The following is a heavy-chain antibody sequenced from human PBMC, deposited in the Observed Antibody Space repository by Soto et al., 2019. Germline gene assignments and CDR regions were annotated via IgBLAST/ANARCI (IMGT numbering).Heavy chain of an antibody. J-gene: IGHJ4*02. V-gene: IGHV1-46*01. Sequence: GAAVKVSCKASGYTFTSYYMHWVRQSAGQGLEWMGIINPSGGSTSYAQKFQGRVTMTRDTSTSTVYMELSSLRSEDTAVYYCARDRCTNGVCYWYYFDYWGQGTLVTVSS. CDR1: GYTFTSYY. CDR2: INPSGGST. CDR3: ARDRCTNGVCYWYYFDY. D-gene: IGHD2-8*01.